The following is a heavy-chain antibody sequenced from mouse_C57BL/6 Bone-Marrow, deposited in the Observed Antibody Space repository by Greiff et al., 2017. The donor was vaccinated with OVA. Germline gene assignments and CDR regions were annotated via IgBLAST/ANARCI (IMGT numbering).Heavy chain of an antibody. CDR2: IYPNSGST. J-gene: IGHJ2*01. Sequence: VQLQQPGAELVKPGASVKLSCKASGYTFTSYWMHWVKQRPGQGLEWIGMIYPNSGSTNYNEKFKSKATLTVDKSSSTAYMQLSSRTSEDSAVYYCARSEWLLRFNWGQGTTLTVSS. CDR3: ARSEWLLRFN. D-gene: IGHD2-3*01. V-gene: IGHV1-64*01. CDR1: GYTFTSYW.